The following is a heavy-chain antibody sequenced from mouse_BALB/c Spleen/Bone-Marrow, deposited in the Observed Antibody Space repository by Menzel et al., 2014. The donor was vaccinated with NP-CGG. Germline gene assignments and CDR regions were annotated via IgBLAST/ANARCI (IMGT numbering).Heavy chain of an antibody. Sequence: DVQLQESGGGLVQPGGSLKLSCAASGFDFSRYWMSWVRQAPGKGLEWIGEINPDSSTINYTPSLKDKFIISRDNAKNTLYLQMSKVRSEDTALYYCALLGNYGYFDGWGAGTTVNVSS. CDR1: GFDFSRYW. D-gene: IGHD2-1*01. CDR2: INPDSSTI. V-gene: IGHV4-1*02. CDR3: ALLGNYGYFDG. J-gene: IGHJ1*01.